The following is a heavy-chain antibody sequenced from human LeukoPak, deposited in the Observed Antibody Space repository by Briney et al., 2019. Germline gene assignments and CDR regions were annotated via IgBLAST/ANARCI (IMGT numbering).Heavy chain of an antibody. CDR3: AELGITMIGGV. CDR1: GFTFSIYS. Sequence: PAGGSLRLSCAASGFTFSIYSMNWVRQAPGKGLEWVSYISSSGSTIYYADSVKGRFTISRDNAKNSLYLQMNSLRAEDTAVYYCAELGITMIGGVWGKGTTVTISS. CDR2: ISSSGSTI. V-gene: IGHV3-48*04. D-gene: IGHD3-10*02. J-gene: IGHJ6*04.